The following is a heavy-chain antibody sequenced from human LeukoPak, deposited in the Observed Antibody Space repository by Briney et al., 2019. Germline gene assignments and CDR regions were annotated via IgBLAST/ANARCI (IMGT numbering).Heavy chain of an antibody. J-gene: IGHJ4*02. CDR2: ISSSGSTI. CDR3: ATGGNWGYYFDY. D-gene: IGHD4-23*01. V-gene: IGHV3-48*03. Sequence: PGGSLRLSCAASGFTFDDYAMHWVRQAPGKGLEWVSYISSSGSTIYYADSVKGRFTISRDNAKNSLYLQMNSLRAEDTAVYYCATGGNWGYYFDYWGQGTLVTVSS. CDR1: GFTFDDYA.